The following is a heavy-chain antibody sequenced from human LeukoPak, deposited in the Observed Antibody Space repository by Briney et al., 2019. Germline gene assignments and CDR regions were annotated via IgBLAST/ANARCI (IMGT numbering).Heavy chain of an antibody. Sequence: GESLKISCKGSGYSVSSYWIGWVRHIPGKGREWMGIVYPGDSDTRYNPSFQGKATISAEKSISTASLQWSSLKASDTAMYYCARLGTYCGGDCTNWYFDLWGRGTLVTVSS. D-gene: IGHD2-21*02. J-gene: IGHJ2*01. V-gene: IGHV5-51*01. CDR1: GYSVSSYW. CDR2: VYPGDSDT. CDR3: ARLGTYCGGDCTNWYFDL.